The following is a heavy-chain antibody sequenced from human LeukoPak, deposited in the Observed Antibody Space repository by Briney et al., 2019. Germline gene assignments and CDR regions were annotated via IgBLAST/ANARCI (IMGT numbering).Heavy chain of an antibody. CDR3: ARDPHSSGWYRPSLFDY. V-gene: IGHV3-23*01. CDR1: GFTFSNYA. CDR2: ISGSASST. J-gene: IGHJ4*02. Sequence: GGSLRLSCAASGFTFSNYAMSWVRQAPGKGLEWVSAISGSASSTYHADSVKGRFTISRDNSKNTLYLQMNSLRAEDTAVYYCARDPHSSGWYRPSLFDYWGQGTLVTVSS. D-gene: IGHD6-19*01.